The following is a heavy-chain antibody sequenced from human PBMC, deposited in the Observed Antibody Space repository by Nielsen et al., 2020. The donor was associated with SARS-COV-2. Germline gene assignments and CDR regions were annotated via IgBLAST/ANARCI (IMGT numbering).Heavy chain of an antibody. CDR2: ISKSGPYT. D-gene: IGHD2-15*01. V-gene: IGHV3-11*03. J-gene: IGHJ6*02. Sequence: GGSLRLSCEASGFTFSDYYMSWIRQAPGKGLEWVSYISKSGPYTDYADSVKGRFTVSRDTARNSVLLQMHSLRADDTAVYYCARMEVQPCSGGSCDYGMDVWGQGTTVTVSS. CDR3: ARMEVQPCSGGSCDYGMDV. CDR1: GFTFSDYY.